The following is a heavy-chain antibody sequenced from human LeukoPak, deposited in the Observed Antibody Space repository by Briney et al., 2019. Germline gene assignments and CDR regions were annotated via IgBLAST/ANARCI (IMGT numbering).Heavy chain of an antibody. CDR1: GFTFSSYA. V-gene: IGHV3-23*01. Sequence: GGSLRLSCAASGFTFSSYAMSWVRRAPGKGLDWVSAISGTGDTIYYADSVKGRFTISRDRNTLYLLIKSLRVEDTAVYYCAKAEPITTYFDSWGQGTLVTVSS. D-gene: IGHD3-22*01. CDR3: AKAEPITTYFDS. J-gene: IGHJ4*02. CDR2: ISGTGDTI.